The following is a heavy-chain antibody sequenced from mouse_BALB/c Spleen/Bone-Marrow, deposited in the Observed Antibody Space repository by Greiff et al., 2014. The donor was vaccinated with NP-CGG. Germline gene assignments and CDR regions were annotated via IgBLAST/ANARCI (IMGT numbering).Heavy chain of an antibody. CDR1: GYTFTDNW. D-gene: IGHD2-4*01. J-gene: IGHJ4*01. CDR2: IDTSDSYT. V-gene: IGHV1-69*01. CDR3: ARGGHDFSLDY. Sequence: QVQLQQPGAELGMPGASVKMSCKASGYTFTDNWIYWVKQRPGQGLEWIGAIDTSDSYTNYNQKFMGKASLTVDASSSTAYVQVSGLTSDDSAVYYCARGGHDFSLDYWGQGTSVTVSS.